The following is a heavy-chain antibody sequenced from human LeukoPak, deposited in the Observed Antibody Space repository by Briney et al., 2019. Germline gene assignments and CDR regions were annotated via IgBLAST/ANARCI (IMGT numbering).Heavy chain of an antibody. J-gene: IGHJ6*03. CDR1: GGTFSSYA. Sequence: ASVKVSCKASGGTFSSYAISWVRQAPGQGLEWMGGIIPIFGTANYAQKFQGRVTITTDESTSTAYMELRSLRSEDTAVCYCARSRVLPATAYYYYMDVWGKGTTVTVSS. D-gene: IGHD2/OR15-2a*01. CDR2: IIPIFGTA. V-gene: IGHV1-69*05. CDR3: ARSRVLPATAYYYYMDV.